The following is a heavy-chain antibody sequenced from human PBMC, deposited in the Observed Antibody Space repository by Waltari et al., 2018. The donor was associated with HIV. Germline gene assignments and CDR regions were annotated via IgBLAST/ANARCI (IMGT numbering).Heavy chain of an antibody. V-gene: IGHV3-73*01. D-gene: IGHD2-8*01. J-gene: IGHJ6*02. Sequence: EVQLVESGGGLVQPGGSLKVSCAASGFTFSASHIPWVRQASGRGLEWVGRITSKGDNYATAYAASVKGRFTISRDDSKNTADLQMNSLKTEDTAIYYCALYGFGPRYYGMDVWGQGTTVTVSS. CDR2: ITSKGDNYAT. CDR1: GFTFSASH. CDR3: ALYGFGPRYYGMDV.